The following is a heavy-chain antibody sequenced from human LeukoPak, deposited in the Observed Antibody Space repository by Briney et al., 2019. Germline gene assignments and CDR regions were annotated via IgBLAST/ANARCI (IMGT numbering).Heavy chain of an antibody. D-gene: IGHD4-23*01. CDR3: ARDAGYGGNSDY. V-gene: IGHV3-7*01. Sequence: GGSLRLSCAASGFTVNMYWMTWVRQAPGKGLESVAYINKDGSDKYYVDSVKGRLTVSRDNANNSLYLQMNSLRAEDTAVYYCARDAGYGGNSDYWGQGTLVTVSS. CDR1: GFTVNMYW. CDR2: INKDGSDK. J-gene: IGHJ4*02.